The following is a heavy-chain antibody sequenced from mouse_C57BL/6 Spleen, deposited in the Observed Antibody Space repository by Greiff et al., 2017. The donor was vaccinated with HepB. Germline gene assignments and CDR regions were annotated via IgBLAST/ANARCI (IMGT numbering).Heavy chain of an antibody. CDR3: ARGGMNYGSSYAMDY. CDR2: INPSSGYT. V-gene: IGHV1-4*01. J-gene: IGHJ4*01. Sequence: QVQLQQSGAELARPGASVKMSCKASGYTFTSYTMHWVKQRPGQGLEWIGYINPSSGYTKYNQKFKDKATLTADKSSSTAYMQLSSLTSEDSAVYYCARGGMNYGSSYAMDYWGQGTSVTVSS. CDR1: GYTFTSYT. D-gene: IGHD1-1*01.